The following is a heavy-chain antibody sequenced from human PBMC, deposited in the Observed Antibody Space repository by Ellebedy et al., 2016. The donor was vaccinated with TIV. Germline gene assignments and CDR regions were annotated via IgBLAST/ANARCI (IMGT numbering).Heavy chain of an antibody. Sequence: AASVKVSCKASGYTFTSYGISWVRQAPAQGLEWLGWISANNGNTIYAQKLQGRVTMTTDTSTTTAYLELRSLRSDDTAVDYCARKPTGVADDYWGQGTLVTVSS. D-gene: IGHD6-19*01. CDR3: ARKPTGVADDY. CDR2: ISANNGNT. CDR1: GYTFTSYG. V-gene: IGHV1-18*01. J-gene: IGHJ4*02.